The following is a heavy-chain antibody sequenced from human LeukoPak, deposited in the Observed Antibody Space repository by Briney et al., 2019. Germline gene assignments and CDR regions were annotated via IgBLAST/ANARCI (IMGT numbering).Heavy chain of an antibody. CDR3: ARGPAAAGLDY. Sequence: PGGSLRLSCAASGFTVSSNYMSWVRQAPVKALEWVSVIYSGGSTYYADSVKGRFTISRDNSKNTLYLQMNSLRAEDTAVYYCARGPAAAGLDYWGQGTLVTVSS. CDR1: GFTVSSNY. V-gene: IGHV3-66*01. D-gene: IGHD6-13*01. J-gene: IGHJ4*02. CDR2: IYSGGST.